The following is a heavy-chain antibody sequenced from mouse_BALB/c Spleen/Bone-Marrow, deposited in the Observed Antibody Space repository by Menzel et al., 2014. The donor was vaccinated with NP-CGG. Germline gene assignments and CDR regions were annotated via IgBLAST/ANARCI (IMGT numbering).Heavy chain of an antibody. J-gene: IGHJ1*01. CDR2: IYYSGTI. CDR3: ARYGNYFDV. CDR1: GISITTGNYR. D-gene: IGHD2-1*01. Sequence: DVKLQESGPGLVKPSQPVSLTCTVTGISITTGNYRWSWIRQFPGNKLEWIGYIYYSGTITYNPSLTSRTTITRDTSKNQYFLEMNSLTAEDTATYYCARYGNYFDVWGAGTTVTVSS. V-gene: IGHV3-5*02.